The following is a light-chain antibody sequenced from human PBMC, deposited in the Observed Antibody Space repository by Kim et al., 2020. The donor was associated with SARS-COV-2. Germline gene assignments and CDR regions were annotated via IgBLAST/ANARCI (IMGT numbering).Light chain of an antibody. Sequence: ASVNLTCTLGRGHGSYAIAWHQQQPEKGPRYLLKINSEGSHNKGDGIPDRFSGSSSGAERHLTIASLQSEDVADYYCQAWDSGIRVFGGGTQLTVL. CDR1: RGHGSYA. V-gene: IGLV4-69*01. J-gene: IGLJ3*02. CDR3: QAWDSGIRV. CDR2: INSEGSH.